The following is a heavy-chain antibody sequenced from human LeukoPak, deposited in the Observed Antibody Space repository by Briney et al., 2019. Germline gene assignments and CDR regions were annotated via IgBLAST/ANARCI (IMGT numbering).Heavy chain of an antibody. V-gene: IGHV1-69*05. J-gene: IGHJ4*02. CDR1: GGTFSSYA. D-gene: IGHD3-10*01. CDR2: IIPIFGTA. Sequence: SSVKVSCKASGGTFSSYAISWVRQAPGQGLEWMGGIIPIFGTANYAQKFQGRVTITTDESTSTAYMELSSLRSEDTAVYYCAREMRSPRGGFDYWDQGTLVTVSS. CDR3: AREMRSPRGGFDY.